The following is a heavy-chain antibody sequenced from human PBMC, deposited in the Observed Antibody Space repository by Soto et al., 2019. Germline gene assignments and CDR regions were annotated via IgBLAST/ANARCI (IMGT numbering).Heavy chain of an antibody. CDR3: ARMKRMATVTTFYGMDV. Sequence: ASVKVSCKASGYTFTSYAMHWVRQAPGQRLEWMGWINAGNGNTKYSQKFQGRVTITRDTSASTAYMELSSLRSEDTAVYYCARMKRMATVTTFYGMDVWGQGTTVTVSS. CDR2: INAGNGNT. V-gene: IGHV1-3*01. J-gene: IGHJ6*02. CDR1: GYTFTSYA. D-gene: IGHD4-17*01.